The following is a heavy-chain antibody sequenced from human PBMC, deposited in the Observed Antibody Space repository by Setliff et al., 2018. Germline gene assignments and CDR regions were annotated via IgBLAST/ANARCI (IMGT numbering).Heavy chain of an antibody. CDR2: IYYSGST. V-gene: IGHV4-30-4*08. CDR1: GGSISSGDYY. CDR3: ARSWFGELFDYFDY. D-gene: IGHD3-10*01. J-gene: IGHJ4*02. Sequence: PSETLSLTCTVSGGSISSGDYYWSWIRQPPGKGLEWIGYIYYSGSTYYNPSLKSRVTISVDTSKNQFSLKLSSVTAADTAVYYCARSWFGELFDYFDYWGQGTLGTSPQ.